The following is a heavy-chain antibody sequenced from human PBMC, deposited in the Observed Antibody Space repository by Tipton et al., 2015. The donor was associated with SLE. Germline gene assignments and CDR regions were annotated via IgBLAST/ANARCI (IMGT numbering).Heavy chain of an antibody. J-gene: IGHJ4*02. Sequence: LRLSCAVYGGSFSGYYWSWIRQPPGKGLEGIGEINHSGSTNYNPTHKSRVTISVDTSKNQFSLKLSSVTAADTAVYYCAREAYSSSWYSGDYWGQGTLVTVSS. CDR1: GGSFSGYY. V-gene: IGHV4-34*01. CDR2: INHSGST. CDR3: AREAYSSSWYSGDY. D-gene: IGHD6-13*01.